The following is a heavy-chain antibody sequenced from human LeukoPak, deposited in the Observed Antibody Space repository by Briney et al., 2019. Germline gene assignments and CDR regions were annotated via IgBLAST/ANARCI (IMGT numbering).Heavy chain of an antibody. CDR2: ITNSSRYT. J-gene: IGHJ4*02. V-gene: IGHV3-21*01. D-gene: IGHD3-3*01. CDR1: GFIFSNYI. Sequence: GGSLRLSCAASGFIFSNYIMNWVRQAPGKGLEWVSSITNSSRYTYYADSVRGRFTISRDNAKNSLYLQMNSLRAEDTAVYYCARSYEGSGFLDWGQGTVVSVSS. CDR3: ARSYEGSGFLD.